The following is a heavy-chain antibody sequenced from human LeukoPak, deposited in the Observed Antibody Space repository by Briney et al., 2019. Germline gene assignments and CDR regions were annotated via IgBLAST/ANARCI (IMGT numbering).Heavy chain of an antibody. D-gene: IGHD3-22*01. CDR3: AGPTYYGGQVY. V-gene: IGHV3-48*01. CDR2: ISDSGAM. Sequence: PGGSLRLSCAASGFTFSTYSMRWVRQAPGKGLEWVSYISDSGAMYYADSVKGRFTISRDNSKNTLYLQMNSLRAEDTAVYYCAGPTYYGGQVYWGQGTLVTVSS. CDR1: GFTFSTYS. J-gene: IGHJ4*02.